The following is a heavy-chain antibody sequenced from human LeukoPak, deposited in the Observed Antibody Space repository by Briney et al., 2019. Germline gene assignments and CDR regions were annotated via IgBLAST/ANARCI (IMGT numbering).Heavy chain of an antibody. V-gene: IGHV3-15*07. CDR1: GFTFSNAW. CDR2: IKSKTDGGTT. D-gene: IGHD1-20*01. J-gene: IGHJ4*02. CDR3: TTVKYNWNDGAPDY. Sequence: GFPRLSCAASGFTFSNAWMNWVRQAPGKGLEWVGRIKSKTDGGTTDCAAPVKGRFTISRDDSKNTLYLQMNSLKTEDTAVYYCTTVKYNWNDGAPDYWGQGTLVTVSS.